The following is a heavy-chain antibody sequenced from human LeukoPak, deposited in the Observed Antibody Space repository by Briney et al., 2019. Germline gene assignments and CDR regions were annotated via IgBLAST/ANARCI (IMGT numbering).Heavy chain of an antibody. CDR3: ARFSGNQTD. V-gene: IGHV3-30*03. D-gene: IGHD1-26*01. CDR1: GFTFSSYG. J-gene: IGHJ4*02. Sequence: GGSLRLSCAASGFTFSSYGMHWVRPAPGRELERVAVISYDGSNKYYADSVKGRFTISRDNSKNTLYLQMNSLRAEDTAVYYCARFSGNQTDWGKGTLVTVSS. CDR2: ISYDGSNK.